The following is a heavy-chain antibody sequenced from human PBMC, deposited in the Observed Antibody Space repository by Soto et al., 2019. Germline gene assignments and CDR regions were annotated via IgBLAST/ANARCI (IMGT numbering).Heavy chain of an antibody. CDR1: GGTFSSYT. D-gene: IGHD2-15*01. V-gene: IGHV1-69*02. Sequence: QVQLVQSGAEVKKPGSSVKVSCKATGGTFSSYTISWVRQAPGQGLEWMGRIIPILGIANYAQKFQGRGTITADKSTSTAYMELSSLRSEDTAVYYCASVESMDVWGQGTTVTVSS. CDR2: IIPILGIA. J-gene: IGHJ6*02. CDR3: ASVESMDV.